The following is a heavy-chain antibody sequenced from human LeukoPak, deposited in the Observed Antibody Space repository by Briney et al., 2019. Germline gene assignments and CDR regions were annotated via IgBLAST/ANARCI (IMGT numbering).Heavy chain of an antibody. Sequence: PSETLSLTCTVSGGSINNYFWSWIRQPPGKGLEWIGYIYYIGTTNYNPSLTGRITISIDTSKNQFSLKLSSVTAADTAVYYCARSLVAVATPYYFDYWGQGTLVTVSS. CDR2: IYYIGTT. D-gene: IGHD2-15*01. V-gene: IGHV4-59*01. CDR3: ARSLVAVATPYYFDY. CDR1: GGSINNYF. J-gene: IGHJ4*02.